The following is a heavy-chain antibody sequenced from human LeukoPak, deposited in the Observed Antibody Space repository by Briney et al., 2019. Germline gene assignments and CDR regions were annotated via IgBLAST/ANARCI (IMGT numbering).Heavy chain of an antibody. V-gene: IGHV3-11*06. CDR3: AKDLWVTYGSGSYYFDY. J-gene: IGHJ4*02. CDR2: ISSSSSYT. CDR1: GFTFSDYY. D-gene: IGHD3-10*01. Sequence: PGGSLRLSCAASGFTFSDYYMSWIRQAPGKGLEWVSYISSSSSYTNYADSVKGRFTISRDNSKNTLYLQMNSLGAEDTAVYYCAKDLWVTYGSGSYYFDYWGQGTLVTVSS.